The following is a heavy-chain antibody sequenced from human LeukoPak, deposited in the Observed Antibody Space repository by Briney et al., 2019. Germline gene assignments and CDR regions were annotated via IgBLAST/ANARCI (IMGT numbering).Heavy chain of an antibody. D-gene: IGHD6-13*01. CDR1: GGTFSSYA. CDR2: VSGSGGST. CDR3: AKRPAAAGISQAP. Sequence: SCKASGGTFSSYAMSWVRQAPGKGLEWVSAVSGSGGSTYYADSVKGRFTISRDNSKNTLYLQMNSLRAEDTAVYYCAKRPAAAGISQAPWGQGTLVTVSS. V-gene: IGHV3-23*01. J-gene: IGHJ5*02.